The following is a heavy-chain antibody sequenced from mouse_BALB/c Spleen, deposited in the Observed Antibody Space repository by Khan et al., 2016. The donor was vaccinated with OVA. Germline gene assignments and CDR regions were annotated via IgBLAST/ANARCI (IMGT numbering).Heavy chain of an antibody. Sequence: EVELVESGGGLVKPGGSLKLSCAASGFTFSNYAMSWVRQTPEKRLAWVATISSGGSFTYYPDSVKGRFTISRDNANDTLYLQMSSLRSEDTAMXYCRRTHGYYGSNYFDYWGQGTTLTVSS. CDR1: GFTFSNYA. J-gene: IGHJ2*01. CDR3: RRTHGYYGSNYFDY. V-gene: IGHV5-9-3*01. D-gene: IGHD1-1*01. CDR2: ISSGGSFT.